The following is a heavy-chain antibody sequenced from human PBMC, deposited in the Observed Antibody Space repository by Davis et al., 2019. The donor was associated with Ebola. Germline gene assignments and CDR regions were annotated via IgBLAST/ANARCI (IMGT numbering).Heavy chain of an antibody. CDR2: IRYDESDK. CDR3: ARALPHYYDGTGDYH. J-gene: IGHJ5*02. CDR1: GSSFSYHG. Sequence: GGSLRLSCAASGSSFSYHGMHWVRQAPGKGLEWLAFIRYDESDKYYADSVKGRFTISRDNSKNTLYLQMTSLRAEDTALYFCARALPHYYDGTGDYHWGQGTLVTVSS. D-gene: IGHD3-22*01. V-gene: IGHV3-30*02.